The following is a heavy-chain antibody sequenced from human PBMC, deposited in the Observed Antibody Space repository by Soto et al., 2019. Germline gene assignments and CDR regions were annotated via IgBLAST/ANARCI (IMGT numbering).Heavy chain of an antibody. J-gene: IGHJ3*02. CDR1: GGSFSGYY. CDR3: ARGRHYYGSGSYYRKDAFDI. CDR2: INHSGST. V-gene: IGHV4-34*01. Sequence: SETLSLTCAVHGGSFSGYYWSWIRQPPGKGLEWIGEINHSGSTNYNPSLKSRVTISVDTSKNQFSLKLSSVTAADTAVYYCARGRHYYGSGSYYRKDAFDIWGQGTMVTVSS. D-gene: IGHD3-10*01.